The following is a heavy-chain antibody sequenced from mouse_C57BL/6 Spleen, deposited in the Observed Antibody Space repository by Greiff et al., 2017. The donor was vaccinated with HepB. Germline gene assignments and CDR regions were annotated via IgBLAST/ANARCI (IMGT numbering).Heavy chain of an antibody. CDR3: ASYYYGSSGWYVDV. D-gene: IGHD1-1*01. V-gene: IGHV2-2*01. J-gene: IGHJ1*03. Sequence: QVQLKQSGPGLVQPSPSLSITCTVSGFSLTSYGVHWVRQSPGKGLEWLGVIWSGGSTDYNAAFISRLSISKDNSKSQVFFKMNSLQADDTAIYYCASYYYGSSGWYVDVWGTGTTVTVSS. CDR1: GFSLTSYG. CDR2: IWSGGST.